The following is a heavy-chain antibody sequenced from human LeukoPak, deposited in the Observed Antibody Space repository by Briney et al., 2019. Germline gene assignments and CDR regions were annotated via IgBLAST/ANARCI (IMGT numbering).Heavy chain of an antibody. Sequence: GGSLRLSCAASGFTFSSYSMNWVRQAPGKGLEWVSAISGSGGSTYYADSVKGRFTISRDNSKNTLYLQMNSLRAEDTAVYYCAKDGPIAVAGIFDYWGQGTLVTVSS. CDR3: AKDGPIAVAGIFDY. J-gene: IGHJ4*02. V-gene: IGHV3-23*01. CDR1: GFTFSSYS. D-gene: IGHD6-19*01. CDR2: ISGSGGST.